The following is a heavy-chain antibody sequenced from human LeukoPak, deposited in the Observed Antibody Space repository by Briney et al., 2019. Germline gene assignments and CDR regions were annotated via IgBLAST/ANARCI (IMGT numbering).Heavy chain of an antibody. V-gene: IGHV1-69*13. CDR2: IIPIFGTA. Sequence: ASVKVSCKASGGTFSSYAISWVRQAPGQGLEWMGGIIPIFGTANYAQKFQGRVTITADESTSTAYMELSSLRSEDTAVYYCARARTNYYGMSYWGQGTLVTVSS. D-gene: IGHD3-10*01. J-gene: IGHJ4*02. CDR1: GGTFSSYA. CDR3: ARARTNYYGMSY.